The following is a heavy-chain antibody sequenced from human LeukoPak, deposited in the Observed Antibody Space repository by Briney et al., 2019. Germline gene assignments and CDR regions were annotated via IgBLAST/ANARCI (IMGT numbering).Heavy chain of an antibody. CDR1: GFTFSSYA. D-gene: IGHD3-3*01. J-gene: IGHJ6*02. V-gene: IGHV3-30-3*01. CDR3: ARDSAADFWSGHNPYGMDA. CDR2: ISYDGSNK. Sequence: PGGSLRLSCAASGFTFSSYAMHRGRQAPGKGLEWVSVISYDGSNKYYADSVKSRFTISRDNSKNTLYLQMNSPRAEDTAVYYCARDSAADFWSGHNPYGMDAWGQGTTVTVSS.